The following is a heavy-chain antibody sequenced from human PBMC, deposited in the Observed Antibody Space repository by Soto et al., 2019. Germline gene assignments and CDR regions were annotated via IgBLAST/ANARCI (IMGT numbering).Heavy chain of an antibody. CDR1: GFTFSNYS. Sequence: GGSLRLSCAVSGFTFSNYSINWVRQAPGKGLEWLSYISNNSSVKYYADSVKDRFTISRDDSKNTLYLQLNSLTAADTAVYYCAAPRAAVPHTRYFDPWGQGTPVTVSS. D-gene: IGHD6-13*01. J-gene: IGHJ5*02. V-gene: IGHV3-48*01. CDR3: AAPRAAVPHTRYFDP. CDR2: ISNNSSVK.